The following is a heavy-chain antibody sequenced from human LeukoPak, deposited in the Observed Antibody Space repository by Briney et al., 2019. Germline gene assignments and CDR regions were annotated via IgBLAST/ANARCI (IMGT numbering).Heavy chain of an antibody. CDR1: GGSISSYY. D-gene: IGHD6-19*01. Sequence: SETLSLTCTVSGGSISSYYWSWIRQPAGKGLEWIGRIYTSGSITYNPSLKSRVSMSVDTSKNQFSLKLSSVSVADTAVYYCARVSGQWLIAFDYWGQGTLVTVSS. CDR2: IYTSGSI. J-gene: IGHJ4*02. CDR3: ARVSGQWLIAFDY. V-gene: IGHV4-4*07.